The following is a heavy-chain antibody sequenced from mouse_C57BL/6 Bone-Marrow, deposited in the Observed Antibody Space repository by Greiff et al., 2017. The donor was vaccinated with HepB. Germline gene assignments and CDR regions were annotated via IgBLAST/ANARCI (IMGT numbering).Heavy chain of an antibody. CDR2: IDPSDSET. Sequence: QVQLQQPGAELVRPGSSVKLSCKASGYTFTSYWMHWVKQRPIQGLEWIGNIDPSDSETHYTQKFKDKATLTVDKSSSTAYMQLSSLTSEDSAVYYSARSLGGLWDYYGSREAMDYWGQGTSVTVSS. D-gene: IGHD1-1*01. J-gene: IGHJ4*01. CDR3: ARSLGGLWDYYGSREAMDY. CDR1: GYTFTSYW. V-gene: IGHV1-52*01.